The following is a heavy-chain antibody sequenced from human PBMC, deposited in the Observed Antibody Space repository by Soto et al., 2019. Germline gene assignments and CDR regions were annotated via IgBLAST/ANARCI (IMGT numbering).Heavy chain of an antibody. D-gene: IGHD3-22*01. J-gene: IGHJ5*02. CDR1: GGTFGRDA. CDR3: ARDRTDSGYYTNWLDP. V-gene: IGHV1-69*05. CDR2: SIPIFGTT. Sequence: SVKVSCQASGGTFGRDAITWMRQARGQGLEWVGRSIPIFGTTNYAQNLQGRVTISTDKSTLTSYMELRSLTSDDTALYYCARDRTDSGYYTNWLDPWGQGTQVTVSS.